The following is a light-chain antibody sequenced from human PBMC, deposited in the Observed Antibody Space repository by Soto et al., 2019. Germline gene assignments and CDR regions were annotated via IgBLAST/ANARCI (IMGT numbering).Light chain of an antibody. CDR2: EDS. CDR3: SSYAGSNNVFSV. J-gene: IGLJ1*01. CDR1: SSDVGAYNY. V-gene: IGLV2-8*01. Sequence: QSALTQPPSASGSPGQSVTISCTGTSSDVGAYNYVSWYQQHPGKAPTLMIYEDSKWPSGVPDRFSGSKSGNTASLTVSGLQAEEEDDYYCSSYAGSNNVFSVLGTGTKLTVL.